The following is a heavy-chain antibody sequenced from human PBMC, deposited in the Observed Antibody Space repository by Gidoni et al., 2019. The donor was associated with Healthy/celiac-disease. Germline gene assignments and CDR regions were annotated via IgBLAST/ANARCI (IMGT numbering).Heavy chain of an antibody. CDR2: IWYDGSNK. D-gene: IGHD5-12*01. CDR3: ARDRVVATIFSHYYYYGMDV. Sequence: QVQLVESGGGVVQPGGSLRLSCAASGFTFRSYGMHGVRQAPGKGLEWVAFIWYDGSNKYYADSVKGRFTISRDNSKNTLYLQMNSLRAEDTAVYYCARDRVVATIFSHYYYYGMDVWGQGTTVTVSS. CDR1: GFTFRSYG. J-gene: IGHJ6*02. V-gene: IGHV3-33*01.